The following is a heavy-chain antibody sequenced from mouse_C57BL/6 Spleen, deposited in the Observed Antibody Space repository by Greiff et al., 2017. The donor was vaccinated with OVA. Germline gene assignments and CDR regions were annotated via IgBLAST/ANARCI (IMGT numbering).Heavy chain of an antibody. J-gene: IGHJ2*01. CDR2: IYPRSGNT. Sequence: QLKQSGAELARPGASVKLSCKASGYTFTSYGISWVKQRTGQGLEWIGEIYPRSGNTYYNEKFKGKATLTADKSSSTAYMELRSLTSEDSAVYFCARSDSSGYGDYWGQGTTLTVSS. CDR1: GYTFTSYG. V-gene: IGHV1-81*01. CDR3: ARSDSSGYGDY. D-gene: IGHD3-2*02.